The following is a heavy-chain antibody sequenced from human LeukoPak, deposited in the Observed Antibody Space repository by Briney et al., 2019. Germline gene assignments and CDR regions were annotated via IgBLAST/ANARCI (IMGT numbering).Heavy chain of an antibody. CDR2: INPNSGGT. Sequence: ASVKVSCKASGYTFTGYYMHWVRQAPGQGLEWMGWINPNSGGTNYAQKFQGRVTMTRDTSISTAYMELSRLRSDDTAVYYCARDLSLWFGGFYYGMDVWGQGTTVTVSS. J-gene: IGHJ6*02. CDR3: ARDLSLWFGGFYYGMDV. D-gene: IGHD3-10*01. V-gene: IGHV1-2*02. CDR1: GYTFTGYY.